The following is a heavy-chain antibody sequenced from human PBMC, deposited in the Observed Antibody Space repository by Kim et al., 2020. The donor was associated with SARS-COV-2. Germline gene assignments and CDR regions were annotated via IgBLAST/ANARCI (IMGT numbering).Heavy chain of an antibody. CDR1: GFTFSSYA. J-gene: IGHJ6*03. D-gene: IGHD2-2*01. CDR2: ISYDGSNK. V-gene: IGHV3-30-3*01. CDR3: ARGTYGRKAKHRGYCSSTSCYDHMDV. Sequence: GGSLRLSCAASGFTFSSYAMHWVRQAPGKGLEWVAVISYDGSNKYYADSVKGRFTISRDNSKNTLYLQMNSLRAEDTAVYYCARGTYGRKAKHRGYCSSTSCYDHMDVWGKGTTVTVSS.